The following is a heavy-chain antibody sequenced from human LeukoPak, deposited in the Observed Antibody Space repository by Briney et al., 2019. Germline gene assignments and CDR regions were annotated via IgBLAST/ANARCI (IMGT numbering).Heavy chain of an antibody. CDR1: RGTFSSYA. CDR3: ARVITVAGSMHFDY. D-gene: IGHD6-19*01. CDR2: IIPIFGTA. Sequence: SSVKVSCKASRGTFSSYAISWVRQAPGQGLEWMGRIIPIFGTANYAQKFQGRVTITTDESTSTAYMELSSLRSEDTAVYYCARVITVAGSMHFDYWGQGTLVTVSS. J-gene: IGHJ4*02. V-gene: IGHV1-69*05.